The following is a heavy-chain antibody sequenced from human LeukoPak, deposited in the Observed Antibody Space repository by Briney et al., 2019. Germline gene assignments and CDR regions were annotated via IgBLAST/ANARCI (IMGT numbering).Heavy chain of an antibody. D-gene: IGHD2-21*02. CDR3: ARERQDTVIHSGAFDI. CDR2: IASDGSHT. V-gene: IGHV3-30-3*01. CDR1: GFIFSNYF. Sequence: PGGSLRLSCAASGFIFSNYFMHWVRQAPGKGLEWVADIASDGSHTFYVESVKGRFTISRDNSKNTLYLQMNSLGPEDTAVYFCARERQDTVIHSGAFDIWGQGTMVTVSP. J-gene: IGHJ3*02.